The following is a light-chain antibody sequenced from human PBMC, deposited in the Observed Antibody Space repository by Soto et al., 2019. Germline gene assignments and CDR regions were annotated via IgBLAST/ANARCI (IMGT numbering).Light chain of an antibody. CDR1: QSVSSN. Sequence: EIVMTQSPATLSVSPGERATLSCRASQSVSSNLAWYQQKPGQAPRLLIYGASARATGIPVRFSGSGSGTEFTLTISILQSEDFAVYYCQRYNNWPRTFGQGTKVEIK. CDR3: QRYNNWPRT. J-gene: IGKJ1*01. V-gene: IGKV3-15*01. CDR2: GAS.